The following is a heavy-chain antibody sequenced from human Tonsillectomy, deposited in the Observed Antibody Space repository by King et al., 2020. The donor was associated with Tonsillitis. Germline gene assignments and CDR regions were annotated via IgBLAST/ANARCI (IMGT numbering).Heavy chain of an antibody. CDR1: GFTFSRYA. Sequence: VQLVESGGGLVQPGGSLRLSCAASGFTFSRYAMSWVRQAPGKGLEWVSAISDNGGSTFYADSVKGRFTVSRDNSENTLYLQMNNLGAEDKAVYYCAKDGEYCSGRSCYSYDHWGQGTLVTVSS. D-gene: IGHD2-15*01. V-gene: IGHV3-23*04. J-gene: IGHJ4*02. CDR2: ISDNGGST. CDR3: AKDGEYCSGRSCYSYDH.